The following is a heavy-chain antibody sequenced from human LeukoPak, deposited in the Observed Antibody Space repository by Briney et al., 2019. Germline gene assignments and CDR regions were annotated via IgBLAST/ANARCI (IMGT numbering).Heavy chain of an antibody. V-gene: IGHV3-23*01. CDR2: ISGSGGST. J-gene: IGHJ4*02. D-gene: IGHD3-22*01. Sequence: GGSLRLSCAASGFTFSSYSMSWVRQAPGRGLEWVSVISGSGGSTYYAASVKGRFTISRDNSKNTLYLQMNSLRAEDTAVYYCAKDSRGYQDYFDYWGQGTQVTVSS. CDR3: AKDSRGYQDYFDY. CDR1: GFTFSSYS.